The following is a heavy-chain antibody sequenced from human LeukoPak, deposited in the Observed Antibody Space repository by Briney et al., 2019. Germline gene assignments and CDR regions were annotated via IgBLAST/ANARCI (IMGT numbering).Heavy chain of an antibody. J-gene: IGHJ4*02. CDR1: GFTFSSYG. CDR3: AKDKVAATPYYFDY. CDR2: IWYDGSNK. D-gene: IGHD2-15*01. V-gene: IGHV3-33*06. Sequence: PGGSLRLSCAASGFTFSSYGMHWVRQAPGKGLEWVAVIWYDGSNKYYADPVKGRFTISRDNSKNTLYLQMNSLRAEDTAVYYCAKDKVAATPYYFDYWGQGTLVTVSS.